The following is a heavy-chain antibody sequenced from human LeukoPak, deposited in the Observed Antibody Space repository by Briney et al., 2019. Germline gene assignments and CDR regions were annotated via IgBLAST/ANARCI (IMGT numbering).Heavy chain of an antibody. Sequence: TGRSLRLSCAASGYTFSSYAMHWVRQAPGKGLEWVAVISYDGSNKYYADSVKGRFTISRDNSKNTLYLQMNSLRAEDTAVYYCARDPLLLWFGEPSNAFDIWGQGTMVTVSS. J-gene: IGHJ3*02. D-gene: IGHD3-10*01. CDR3: ARDPLLLWFGEPSNAFDI. CDR2: ISYDGSNK. V-gene: IGHV3-30-3*01. CDR1: GYTFSSYA.